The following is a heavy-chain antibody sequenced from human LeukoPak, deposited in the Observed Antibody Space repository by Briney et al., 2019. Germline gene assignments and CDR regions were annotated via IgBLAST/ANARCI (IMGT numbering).Heavy chain of an antibody. J-gene: IGHJ6*02. D-gene: IGHD6-25*01. V-gene: IGHV3-30*18. CDR2: ISYVGDDQ. CDR3: AKDRSSGPHYYYGMDV. Sequence: GGSLRLSCAASGFTFSSYGIHWVRQAPGKGLEWVAVISYVGDDQFYAESVKGRFTISRDNSEKTVFLQMNSLRGEDTAVYYCAKDRSSGPHYYYGMDVWGQGTTVTVSS. CDR1: GFTFSSYG.